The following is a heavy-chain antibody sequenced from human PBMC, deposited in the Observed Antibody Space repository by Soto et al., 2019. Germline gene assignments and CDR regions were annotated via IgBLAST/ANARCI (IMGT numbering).Heavy chain of an antibody. V-gene: IGHV1-69*13. CDR1: GGTFSSYA. J-gene: IGHJ6*02. CDR3: GGYRCSSTSCYNYYGMEV. CDR2: LIPIFGTG. D-gene: IGHD2-2*02. Sequence: ASVKVSCKPSGGTFSSYAISWVRQAPGEGLEWMGGLIPIFGTGNYAQKFQGRVTITADESTSTAYMELSSLRSEDTAVYYCGGYRCSSTSCYNYYGMEVWGQGTTVTVSS.